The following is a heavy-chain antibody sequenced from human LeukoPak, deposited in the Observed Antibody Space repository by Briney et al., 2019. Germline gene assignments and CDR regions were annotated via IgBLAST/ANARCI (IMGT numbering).Heavy chain of an antibody. CDR1: GYTFTSYG. Sequence: ASVKVSCKASGYTFTSYGISWVRQAPGQGLEWMGRIIPILGIANYAQKFQGRVTITADKSTSTAYMELSSLRSEDTAVYYCARLGIAAAHFDYWGQGTLVTVSS. V-gene: IGHV1-69*04. J-gene: IGHJ4*02. CDR2: IIPILGIA. CDR3: ARLGIAAAHFDY. D-gene: IGHD6-13*01.